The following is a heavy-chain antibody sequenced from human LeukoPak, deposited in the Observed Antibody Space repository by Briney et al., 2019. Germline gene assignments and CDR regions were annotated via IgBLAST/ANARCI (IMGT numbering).Heavy chain of an antibody. CDR2: LYYSGST. CDR3: ARHPMVRGVAPSDL. CDR1: GGSISSNSYY. D-gene: IGHD3-10*01. Sequence: PSETLSLTCTVSGGSISSNSYYWGWIRQPPGKGLEWIGSLYYSGSTYYNPSLKSRVTISVDTSKNQFSLKLTSVTAADTAVYYCARHPMVRGVAPSDLWGRGTLVTVSS. J-gene: IGHJ2*01. V-gene: IGHV4-39*01.